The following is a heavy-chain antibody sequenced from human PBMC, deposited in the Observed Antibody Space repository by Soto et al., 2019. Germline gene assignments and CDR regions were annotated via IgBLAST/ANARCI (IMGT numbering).Heavy chain of an antibody. CDR1: GGSISSGGYS. CDR3: ARGKYYDSSGYHVPDY. J-gene: IGHJ4*02. D-gene: IGHD3-22*01. Sequence: SETLSLTCAVSGGSISSGGYSWSWIRQPPGKGLEWIGYIYHSGSTYYNPSLKSRVTISVDRSKNQFSLKLSSVTAADTAVYYCARGKYYDSSGYHVPDYWGQGTLVTVSS. CDR2: IYHSGST. V-gene: IGHV4-30-2*01.